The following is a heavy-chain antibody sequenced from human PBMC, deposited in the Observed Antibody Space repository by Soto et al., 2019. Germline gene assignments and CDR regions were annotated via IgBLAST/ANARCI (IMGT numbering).Heavy chain of an antibody. CDR3: ARRASR. CDR1: GFTFSSSE. J-gene: IGHJ3*01. Sequence: EVQLVESGGGLVQPGGSLRLSCAVSGFTFSSSEMYWVRQAPGKGLEWISYIHPSGQPIFYADSVKGRCTISRDNANNSLFLQMNSLRAEDTAVYYCARRASRWGQGTMVTVSS. V-gene: IGHV3-48*03. D-gene: IGHD1-26*01. CDR2: IHPSGQPI.